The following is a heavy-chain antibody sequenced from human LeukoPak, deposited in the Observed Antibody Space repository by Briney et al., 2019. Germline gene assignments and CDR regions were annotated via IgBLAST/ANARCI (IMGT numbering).Heavy chain of an antibody. V-gene: IGHV4-30-2*01. CDR3: AGDFGSGSYRFDY. D-gene: IGHD3-10*01. J-gene: IGHJ4*02. CDR1: GVSISSGDYS. CDR2: IYHTGTT. Sequence: PSQTLSLTCTVSGVSISSGDYSWSWIRQPPGKGLEWIGYIYHTGTTYYNPSLKSRVTISLDRAKNQFSLKLSSVTAADTAVYYCAGDFGSGSYRFDYWGQGTLVTVSS.